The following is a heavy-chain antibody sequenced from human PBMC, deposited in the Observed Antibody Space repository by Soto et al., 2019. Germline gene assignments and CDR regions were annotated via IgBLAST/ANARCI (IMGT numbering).Heavy chain of an antibody. CDR2: IIPIFGTT. Sequence: QVQLVQSGGDVKKPGSSVKVSCKASGGTFSSSAISWVRQAPGQGLEWMGGIIPIFGTTNYAQNFQGRLTITADESTGTAYMELSSLTSEDTALYYCARSPYYYDNSGYLTSNFDYWGQGTLVTVSS. CDR3: ARSPYYYDNSGYLTSNFDY. J-gene: IGHJ4*02. D-gene: IGHD3-22*01. V-gene: IGHV1-69*01. CDR1: GGTFSSSA.